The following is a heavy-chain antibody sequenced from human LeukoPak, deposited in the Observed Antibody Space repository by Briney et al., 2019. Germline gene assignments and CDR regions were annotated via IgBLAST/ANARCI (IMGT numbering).Heavy chain of an antibody. D-gene: IGHD3-22*01. CDR2: ISSSSSTI. V-gene: IGHV3-48*01. CDR3: ASPYDSSGYDTAY. Sequence: PGGSLRLSCAASGFTFSSYSMNWVRRAPGKGLEWVSYISSSSSTIYYADSVKGRFTISRDNAKNSLYLQMNSLRAEDTAVYYCASPYDSSGYDTAYWGQGTLVTVSS. CDR1: GFTFSSYS. J-gene: IGHJ4*02.